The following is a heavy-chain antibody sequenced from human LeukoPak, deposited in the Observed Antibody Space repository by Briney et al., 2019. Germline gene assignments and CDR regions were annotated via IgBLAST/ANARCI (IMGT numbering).Heavy chain of an antibody. J-gene: IGHJ4*02. CDR3: ARHVGNSGYAPFDY. D-gene: IGHD5-12*01. V-gene: IGHV4-39*01. CDR1: GASIGGRNYY. Sequence: SETLSLTCTVSGASIGGRNYYWGWIRQPPGKGLEWIGNIFYSGSTYYNPSLKSRVTISVDTSKNQFSLKLSSVTAADTAVYYCARHVGNSGYAPFDYWGQGTLVTVSS. CDR2: IFYSGST.